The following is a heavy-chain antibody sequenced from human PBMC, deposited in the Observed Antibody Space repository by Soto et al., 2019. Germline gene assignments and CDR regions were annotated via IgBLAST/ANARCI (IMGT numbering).Heavy chain of an antibody. CDR1: GYTFTSYY. CDR3: ARVPSGYCSGGSCYSNYYYGMDV. V-gene: IGHV1-2*02. D-gene: IGHD2-15*01. J-gene: IGHJ6*02. Sequence: ASVKVSCKASGYTFTSYYMHWVRQAPGQGLEWMGWINPNSGGTNYAQKFQGRVTMTRDTSISTAYMELSRLRSDDTAVYYCARVPSGYCSGGSCYSNYYYGMDVWGQGTKVTVSS. CDR2: INPNSGGT.